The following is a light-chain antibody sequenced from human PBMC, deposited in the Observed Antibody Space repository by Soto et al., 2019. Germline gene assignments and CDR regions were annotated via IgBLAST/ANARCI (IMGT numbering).Light chain of an antibody. CDR1: SSNIGAGYD. CDR2: RNS. Sequence: QSVLTQPPSVSGAPGQRVTISCTGSSSNIGAGYDVHWYQQLPGTAPKLLIYRNSNRPSGVPDRVSGSKSGTSASLALTGLQAEDGADYYCQSYDSSLSGSVFGGGTKLTVL. V-gene: IGLV1-40*01. CDR3: QSYDSSLSGSV. J-gene: IGLJ3*02.